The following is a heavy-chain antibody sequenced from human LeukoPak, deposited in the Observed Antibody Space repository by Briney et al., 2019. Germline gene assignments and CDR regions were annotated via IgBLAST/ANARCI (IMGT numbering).Heavy chain of an antibody. CDR1: GGSFSGYY. CDR3: AMSYGSGSYYLGY. V-gene: IGHV4-31*11. J-gene: IGHJ4*02. Sequence: SETLSLTCAVYGGSFSGYYWSWIRQHPGKGLEWIGYIYYSGSTYYNPSLKSRVTKSVDTSKNQFSLKLSSVTAADTAVYYCAMSYGSGSYYLGYWGQGTLVTVSS. D-gene: IGHD3-10*01. CDR2: IYYSGST.